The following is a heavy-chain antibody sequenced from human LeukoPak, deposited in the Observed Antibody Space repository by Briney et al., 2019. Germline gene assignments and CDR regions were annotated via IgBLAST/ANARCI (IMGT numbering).Heavy chain of an antibody. Sequence: SPETLSLTCTVSGGSISSYYWSWIRQPPGKGLEWIGYMYNSGSTNYNPSLKSRVTISVDTSKNQFSLKLRSVIAADTAVYYCARGSLRVVRGVIIPPSWFDPWGQGTLVTVSS. CDR2: MYNSGST. J-gene: IGHJ5*02. D-gene: IGHD3-10*01. CDR1: GGSISSYY. V-gene: IGHV4-59*01. CDR3: ARGSLRVVRGVIIPPSWFDP.